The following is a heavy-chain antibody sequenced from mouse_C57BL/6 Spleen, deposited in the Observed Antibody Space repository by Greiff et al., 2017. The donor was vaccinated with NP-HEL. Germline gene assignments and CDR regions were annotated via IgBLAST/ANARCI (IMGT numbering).Heavy chain of an antibody. CDR3: ARVITKGVATSKCAMDY. Sequence: QVQLQQPGAELVKPGASVKLSCKASGYTFTSYWMHWVKQRPGQGLEWIGMIHPNSGSTNYNEKFKSKATLTVDKSSSTAYMQLSSLTSEDSAVYYYARVITKGVATSKCAMDYWGQGTSVTVSS. CDR1: GYTFTSYW. CDR2: IHPNSGST. D-gene: IGHD1-1*01. J-gene: IGHJ4*01. V-gene: IGHV1-64*01.